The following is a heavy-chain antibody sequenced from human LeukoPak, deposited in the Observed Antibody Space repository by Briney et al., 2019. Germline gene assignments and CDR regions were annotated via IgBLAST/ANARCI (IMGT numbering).Heavy chain of an antibody. J-gene: IGHJ4*02. D-gene: IGHD3-16*02. CDR3: GSTEGTSTYSAWGSYRLDS. CDR1: GLTFSSFG. V-gene: IGHV3-23*01. CDR2: ITGSGYTT. Sequence: GGSLRLSCAASGLTFSSFGMSWVGQAPGKGLGWVSAITGSGYTTYYAYSVKGRFTISRDNSKDTVSLQMYSLRAEDTAVYYCGSTEGTSTYSAWGSYRLDSWGQGTLVTVAS.